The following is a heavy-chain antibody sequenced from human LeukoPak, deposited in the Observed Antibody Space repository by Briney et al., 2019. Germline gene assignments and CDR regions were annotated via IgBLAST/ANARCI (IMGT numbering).Heavy chain of an antibody. Sequence: GGSLRLSCAASSGLLFSSHGMHWVRQAPGKGLEWVAVIWYDGSNKWYADSVKGRFTISRDNSKNTLYLQMDSLRAEDMAVYYCARARNNYDSSGYSALDCWGQGTLVTVSS. CDR1: GLLFSSHG. CDR3: ARARNNYDSSGYSALDC. CDR2: IWYDGSNK. D-gene: IGHD3-22*01. J-gene: IGHJ4*02. V-gene: IGHV3-33*01.